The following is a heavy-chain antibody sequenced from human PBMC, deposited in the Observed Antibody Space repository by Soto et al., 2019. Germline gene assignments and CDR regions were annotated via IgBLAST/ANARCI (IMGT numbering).Heavy chain of an antibody. J-gene: IGHJ4*02. CDR2: INPSGGST. CDR3: ATQKNYCSGGSCYPARY. D-gene: IGHD2-15*01. V-gene: IGHV1-46*03. CDR1: GYTFTSYY. Sequence: QVQLVQSGAEVKKPGASVKVSCKASGYTFTSYYMHWVRQAPGQGLEWMGIINPSGGSTSYAQRFQGGVSMTRDTSTSTVYMELSSLRSEDTAVYYCATQKNYCSGGSCYPARYWGQGTLVTVSS.